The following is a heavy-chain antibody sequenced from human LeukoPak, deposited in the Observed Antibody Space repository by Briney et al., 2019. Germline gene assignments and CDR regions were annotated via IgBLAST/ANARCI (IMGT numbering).Heavy chain of an antibody. V-gene: IGHV3-73*01. CDR3: TSTIFGVVTTGGDNDY. D-gene: IGHD3-3*01. CDR1: GFTFSVSA. Sequence: GGSLRLSCAACGFTFSVSAMHWVRQASGKGLEWVGRIRSKANSYATAYAASVKGRFTISRDDSKNTAYLQMNSLKTEDTAVYYCTSTIFGVVTTGGDNDYWGQGTLVTVSS. J-gene: IGHJ4*02. CDR2: IRSKANSYAT.